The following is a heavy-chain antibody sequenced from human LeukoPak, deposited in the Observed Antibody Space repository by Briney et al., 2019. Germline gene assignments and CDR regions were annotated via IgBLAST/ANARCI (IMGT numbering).Heavy chain of an antibody. CDR2: IYTSGST. V-gene: IGHV4-61*02. CDR1: GGSISSGGYY. CDR3: ARSQYNWNYANYYFDY. Sequence: TLSLTCTVSGGSISSGGYYWSWIRQPAGKGLEWIGRIYTSGSTNYNPSLKSRVTISVDTSKNQFSLKLSSVTAADTAVYYCARSQYNWNYANYYFDYWGQGTLVTISS. J-gene: IGHJ4*02. D-gene: IGHD1-7*01.